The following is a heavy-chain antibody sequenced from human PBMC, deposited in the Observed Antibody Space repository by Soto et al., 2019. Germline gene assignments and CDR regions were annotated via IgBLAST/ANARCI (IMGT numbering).Heavy chain of an antibody. Sequence: SETLSLTCTVSGGSVSSGSYYWSWIRQPPGKGLEWIGYIYYSGSTNYKPSLKSRVTISVDTSKNQFSLKLSSVTAADTAVYYCARQYSSSSSFDYWGQGTLVTVSS. V-gene: IGHV4-61*01. J-gene: IGHJ4*02. CDR2: IYYSGST. D-gene: IGHD6-6*01. CDR1: GGSVSSGSYY. CDR3: ARQYSSSSSFDY.